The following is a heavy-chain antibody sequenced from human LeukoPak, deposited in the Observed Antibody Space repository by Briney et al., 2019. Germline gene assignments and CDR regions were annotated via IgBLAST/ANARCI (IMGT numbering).Heavy chain of an antibody. D-gene: IGHD3-16*01. Sequence: RASVKVSCKASGYTFTSYDINWVRQATGQGLEWMGWMNPNSGNTGYAQKFQGRVTMTRSTSISTAYMELSSLRSEDTAVYYCAREGGVDQQPEYYFDYWGQGTLVTVSS. V-gene: IGHV1-8*01. J-gene: IGHJ4*02. CDR1: GYTFTSYD. CDR3: AREGGVDQQPEYYFDY. CDR2: MNPNSGNT.